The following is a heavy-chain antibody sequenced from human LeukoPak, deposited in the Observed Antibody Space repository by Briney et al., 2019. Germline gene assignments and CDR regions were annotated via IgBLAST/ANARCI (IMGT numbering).Heavy chain of an antibody. D-gene: IGHD6-6*01. V-gene: IGHV3-74*01. J-gene: IGHJ4*02. CDR2: IDSDGRST. CDR3: ARDRPRYAFDY. Sequence: GGSLRLSCAASGFTFSSYWMHWVRQAPGKGLVWVSRIDSDGRSTSYADSVKGRFTISGDNAKNMLYLQMNSLRAEDTAVYYCARDRPRYAFDYWGQGTLVTVSS. CDR1: GFTFSSYW.